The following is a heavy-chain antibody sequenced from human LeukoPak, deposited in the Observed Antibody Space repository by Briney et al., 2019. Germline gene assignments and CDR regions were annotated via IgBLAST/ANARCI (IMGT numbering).Heavy chain of an antibody. CDR3: AKDPGFMVRGARGYFDY. V-gene: IGHV3-30*02. D-gene: IGHD3-10*01. CDR2: IRYDGSNK. J-gene: IGHJ4*02. CDR1: GFTFSSYG. Sequence: GGSLRLSCATSGFTFSSYGMHWVRQAPGKGLEWVAFIRYDGSNKYYADSVKGRFTISRDNSKNTLYLQMNSLRAEDTAVYYCAKDPGFMVRGARGYFDYWGQGTLVTVSS.